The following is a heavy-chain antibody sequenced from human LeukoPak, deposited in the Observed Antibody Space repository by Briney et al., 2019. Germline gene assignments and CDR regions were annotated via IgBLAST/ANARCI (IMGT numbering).Heavy chain of an antibody. CDR2: ISGGGGST. D-gene: IGHD1-26*01. V-gene: IGHV3-23*01. J-gene: IGHJ4*02. CDR3: AKGGKWDVTPFDY. Sequence: GGSLRLSCAASGFTFTSYSMNWVRQAPGKGLEWVSTISGGGGSTYYADSVKGRFTISRDNSKNTLYLQVNSLRAEDTAVYYCAKGGKWDVTPFDYWGRGTLVTVSS. CDR1: GFTFTSYS.